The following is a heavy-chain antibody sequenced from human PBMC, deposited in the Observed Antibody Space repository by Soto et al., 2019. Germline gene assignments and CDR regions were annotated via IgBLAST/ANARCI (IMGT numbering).Heavy chain of an antibody. CDR1: GFTFSGYS. Sequence: GGSLRLSCVASGFTFSGYSMNWVRQAPGKGLEWIAYISSSSTTIHYGDSVKGRFTISRDDAKKSLFLQMNSLRAADTALYYCVTAGGGYLAIPSDYWGHGTLVTVSS. CDR3: VTAGGGYLAIPSDY. V-gene: IGHV3-48*01. CDR2: ISSSSTTI. J-gene: IGHJ4*01. D-gene: IGHD1-26*01.